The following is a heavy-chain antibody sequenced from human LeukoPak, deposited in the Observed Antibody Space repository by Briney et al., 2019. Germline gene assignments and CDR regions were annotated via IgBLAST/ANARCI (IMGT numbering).Heavy chain of an antibody. V-gene: IGHV4-39*01. CDR2: IYYSGST. Sequence: SETLSLTCTVSSGSISSSIYYWDWIRQPPRKGLEWIGRIYYSGSTYYNPSLKSRVTISVDTSKHQFSLNLNSVTAVHTALYYCARPVSRGAFDIWGQGTMVTVSS. D-gene: IGHD3-10*01. CDR3: ARPVSRGAFDI. CDR1: SGSISSSIYY. J-gene: IGHJ3*02.